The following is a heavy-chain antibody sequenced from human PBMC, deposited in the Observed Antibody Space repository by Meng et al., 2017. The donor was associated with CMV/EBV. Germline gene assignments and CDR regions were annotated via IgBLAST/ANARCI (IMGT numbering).Heavy chain of an antibody. CDR2: RKQDESEK. Sequence: GRSLRLSCAASGFTFSRYWMSWVRQAPGKGLEWVANRKQDESEKYYVDSVKGRFTIARDNAKNSLYQQMNSLRAEDTAVYYCARHEHWDAFDIWGQGTTVTVSS. D-gene: IGHD3-3*02. CDR3: ARHEHWDAFDI. J-gene: IGHJ3*02. CDR1: GFTFSRYW. V-gene: IGHV3-7*01.